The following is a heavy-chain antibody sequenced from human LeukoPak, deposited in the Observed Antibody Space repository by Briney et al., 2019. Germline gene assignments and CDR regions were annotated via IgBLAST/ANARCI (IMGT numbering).Heavy chain of an antibody. CDR2: ISGSGGNT. CDR1: GFTFNSYA. Sequence: GGSLKLSCAASGFTFNSYAMSWVRQAPGKGLEWVSAISGSGGNTDYADSVKGRFTIARDNSKNTLYLQMNSLRAEDTAVYYCAKGRGVYYYDSSAGPLDYWGQGTLVTVSS. D-gene: IGHD3-22*01. J-gene: IGHJ4*02. CDR3: AKGRGVYYYDSSAGPLDY. V-gene: IGHV3-23*01.